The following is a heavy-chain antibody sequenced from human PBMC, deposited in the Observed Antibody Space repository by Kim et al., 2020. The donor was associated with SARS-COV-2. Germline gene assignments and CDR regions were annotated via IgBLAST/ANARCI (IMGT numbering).Heavy chain of an antibody. J-gene: IGHJ5*02. CDR3: AREGSGSYNWLDP. CDR2: INGGNGNT. Sequence: ASVKVSCKASGYTFDTFSLYWLRQAPGQRFEWMGLINGGNGNTRYSQNFQGRVTFTRDTSATTAYMELTSLTSKDTAVYYCAREGSGSYNWLDPLGRGTL. D-gene: IGHD3-10*01. V-gene: IGHV1-3*01. CDR1: GYTFDTFS.